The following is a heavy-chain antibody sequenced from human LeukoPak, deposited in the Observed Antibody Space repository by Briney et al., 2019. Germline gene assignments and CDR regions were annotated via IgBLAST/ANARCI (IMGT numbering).Heavy chain of an antibody. D-gene: IGHD6-13*01. CDR2: IYSGGST. Sequence: GGSLRLSCAASGFTVSSNYMSWVRQAPGKGLEWVSVIYSGGSTYYADSVKGRFTISRDNSKNTLYLQMNSLRAEDTAVYYCARLSGAAGYYYYYGMDVWGQGTTVTVSS. CDR3: ARLSGAAGYYYYYGMDV. J-gene: IGHJ6*02. CDR1: GFTVSSNY. V-gene: IGHV3-66*04.